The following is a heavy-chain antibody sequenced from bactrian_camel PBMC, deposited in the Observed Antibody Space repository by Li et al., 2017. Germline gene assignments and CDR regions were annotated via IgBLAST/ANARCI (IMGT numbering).Heavy chain of an antibody. V-gene: IGHV3S42*01. J-gene: IGHJ4*01. CDR2: ISGGGSV. Sequence: DVQLVESGGGLVQPGGSLSLSCVASGFIFRTYAMSWVRQVPGKGLEWVSGISGGGSVRYAGSVKGRFPVSRDNSQNTLDLHLNSLKTEDTAMYYCARDVYDFGREFDYWGQGTQVTVS. D-gene: IGHD1*01. CDR3: ARDVYDFGREFDY. CDR1: GFIFRTYA.